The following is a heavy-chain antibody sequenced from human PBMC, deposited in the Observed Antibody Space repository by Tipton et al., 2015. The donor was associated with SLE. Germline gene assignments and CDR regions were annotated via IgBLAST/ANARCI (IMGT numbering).Heavy chain of an antibody. D-gene: IGHD3-22*01. CDR1: GFTVSSNY. CDR3: ATDDSSGYGYFDY. J-gene: IGHJ4*02. V-gene: IGHV3-66*01. Sequence: SLRLSCAASGFTVSSNYMSWVRQAPGKGLEWVSVIYSGGSTYYADSVKGRFTISRDNSKNTLYLQMNSLRAEDTAVYYCATDDSSGYGYFDYWGQGTLVTVSS. CDR2: IYSGGST.